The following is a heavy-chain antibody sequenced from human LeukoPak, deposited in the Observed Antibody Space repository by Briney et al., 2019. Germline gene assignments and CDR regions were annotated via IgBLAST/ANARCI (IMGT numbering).Heavy chain of an antibody. Sequence: SETLSLTCAVYGGSFSGYYWSWIRQPPGKGLEWIGEINHSGSTNYNPSLKSRVTISVDTSKNQFSLKLSSVTAADTAVYYCARSMVRIFDYWGQGTLVIASS. V-gene: IGHV4-34*01. CDR2: INHSGST. CDR3: ARSMVRIFDY. J-gene: IGHJ4*02. D-gene: IGHD3-10*01. CDR1: GGSFSGYY.